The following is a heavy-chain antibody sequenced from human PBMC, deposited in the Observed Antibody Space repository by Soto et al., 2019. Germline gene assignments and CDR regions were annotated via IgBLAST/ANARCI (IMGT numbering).Heavy chain of an antibody. CDR3: ARDLPVEQLLAITPKDYYFDY. Sequence: QVQLVQSGAEVKKPGASVKVSCKASGYTFTSYGISWVRQAPGQGLEWMGWISAYNGNTNYAQKLQGRVTMTTDTSASTAYMERRILRSDDTAVYYCARDLPVEQLLAITPKDYYFDYWGQGTLVTVSS. J-gene: IGHJ4*02. D-gene: IGHD6-19*01. V-gene: IGHV1-18*01. CDR2: ISAYNGNT. CDR1: GYTFTSYG.